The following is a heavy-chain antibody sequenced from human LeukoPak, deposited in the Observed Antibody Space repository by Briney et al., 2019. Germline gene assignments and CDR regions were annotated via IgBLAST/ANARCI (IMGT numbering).Heavy chain of an antibody. V-gene: IGHV3-33*01. J-gene: IGHJ4*02. CDR3: ARDTRSPSPGKYYYDSSGYYYFDY. Sequence: GGSLGLSCAASGFTFSSYGMHWVRQAPGKGLEWVAVIWYDGSNKYYADSVKGRFTISRDNSKNTLYLQMNSLRAEDTAVYYCARDTRSPSPGKYYYDSSGYYYFDYWGQGTLVTVSS. D-gene: IGHD3-22*01. CDR2: IWYDGSNK. CDR1: GFTFSSYG.